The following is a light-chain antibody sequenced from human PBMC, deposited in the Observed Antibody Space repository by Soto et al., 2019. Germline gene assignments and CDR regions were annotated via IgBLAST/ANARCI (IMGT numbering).Light chain of an antibody. CDR2: EVN. V-gene: IGLV2-14*01. Sequence: QSVLTQPASVSGSPGQSITISCTGSNSDVGTYKYVSWYQQHPGKAPKLMIYEVNYRPSGISNRFSGSKSGNTASLTISGLQTEDEADYYCSSYTSSSTVVFGGGTKLTVL. CDR3: SSYTSSSTVV. J-gene: IGLJ2*01. CDR1: NSDVGTYKY.